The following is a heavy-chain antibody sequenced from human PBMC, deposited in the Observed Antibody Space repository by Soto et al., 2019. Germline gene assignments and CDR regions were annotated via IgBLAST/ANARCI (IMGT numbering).Heavy chain of an antibody. CDR1: GYTFTGYY. Sequence: ASVKFSCKASGYTFTGYYMHWVRQAPGQGLEWMGWINPNSGGTNYAQKFQGWVTMTRDTSISTAYMELSRLRSDDTAVYYCARAYSGYDSLYYFDYWGQGTLVTVSS. V-gene: IGHV1-2*04. J-gene: IGHJ4*02. CDR2: INPNSGGT. D-gene: IGHD5-12*01. CDR3: ARAYSGYDSLYYFDY.